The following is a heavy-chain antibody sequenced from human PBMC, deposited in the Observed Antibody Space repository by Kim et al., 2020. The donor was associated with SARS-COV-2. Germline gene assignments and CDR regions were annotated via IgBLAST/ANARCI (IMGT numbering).Heavy chain of an antibody. D-gene: IGHD3-16*02. CDR3: ASLRGTATWGSYRHRRNSCFDL. CDR1: GGSFRDYQ. V-gene: IGHV4-34*01. CDR2: WNLCGRA. Sequence: SETLSLTCAVYGGSFRDYQCCWICQCPGKGLEWIGKWNLCGRATSCPSLKIRVTISGAMSKSQFTLKLTSATAADTAVYYCASLRGTATWGSYRHRRNSCFDLWGQGTVDTV. J-gene: IGHJ2*01.